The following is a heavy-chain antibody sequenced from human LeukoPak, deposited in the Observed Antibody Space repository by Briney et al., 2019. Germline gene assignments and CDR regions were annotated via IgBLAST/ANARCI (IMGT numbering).Heavy chain of an antibody. Sequence: SETLSLTCTVSGGSISSYYWSWIRQPAGKGLERIGRIYTSGSTYYNPSLKSRVTISVDTSKNQFSLKLSSVTAADTAVYYCARSAAATYYFDYWGQGTLVTVSS. CDR2: IYTSGST. CDR3: ARSAAATYYFDY. D-gene: IGHD6-13*01. J-gene: IGHJ4*02. CDR1: GGSISSYY. V-gene: IGHV4-4*07.